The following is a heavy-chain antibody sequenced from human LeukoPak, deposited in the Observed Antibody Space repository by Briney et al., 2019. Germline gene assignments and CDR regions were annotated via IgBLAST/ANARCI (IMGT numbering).Heavy chain of an antibody. CDR2: IYYSGST. CDR3: ARGKYYDFWSGSSPLDY. J-gene: IGHJ4*02. CDR1: AGSITSYY. D-gene: IGHD3-3*01. V-gene: IGHV4-59*01. Sequence: SETLSLTCTVSAGSITSYYWSWIRQPPGKGLEWVGYIYYSGSTNYNPSLKSRVTISVDTSKNQFSLKLSSVTAADTAVYYCARGKYYDFWSGSSPLDYWGQGTLVTVSS.